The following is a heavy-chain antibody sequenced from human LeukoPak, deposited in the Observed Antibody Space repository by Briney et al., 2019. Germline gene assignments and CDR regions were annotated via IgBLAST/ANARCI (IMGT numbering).Heavy chain of an antibody. CDR1: GGSISSYF. CDR3: AKASASTAVLFDS. Sequence: SEPLSLTCTVSGGSISSYFWHWIRQPPGQRLQWIGYMSNTGITNYNPSLKSRVTISPDTSKNQFSLILNSVTTEDTAVYYCAKASASTAVLFDSWGQGTLVAVSS. V-gene: IGHV4-59*01. J-gene: IGHJ4*02. D-gene: IGHD4-23*01. CDR2: MSNTGIT.